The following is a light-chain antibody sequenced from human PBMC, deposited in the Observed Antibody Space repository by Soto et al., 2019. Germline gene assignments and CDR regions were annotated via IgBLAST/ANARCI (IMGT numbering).Light chain of an antibody. Sequence: QSVLTQPASVSGSPGQSITISCTGTSSDVGSYNLVSWYQQHPGKAPKLMIYEGSKRPSGVSNRFSGSKSGNTASLTISGLQAEDEAGYYCCSYAGSSPVVFGGGTKLTVL. V-gene: IGLV2-23*01. CDR2: EGS. CDR3: CSYAGSSPVV. CDR1: SSDVGSYNL. J-gene: IGLJ2*01.